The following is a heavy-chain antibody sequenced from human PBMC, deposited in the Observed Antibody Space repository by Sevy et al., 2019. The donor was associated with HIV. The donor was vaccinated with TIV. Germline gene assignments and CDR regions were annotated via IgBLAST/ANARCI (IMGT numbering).Heavy chain of an antibody. CDR3: ARHLAGVVRFALRLHWFEP. CDR1: GGSLSTNY. CDR2: INHSGNT. V-gene: IGHV4-34*01. Sequence: SETLSLTCAVYGGSLSTNYWSWIRQAPGKGLEWIGDINHSGNTNYSPSLRSRVTISLDMSKKQFSLKLTSVTAADTAVYYCARHLAGVVRFALRLHWFEPWGQGNLVTVSS. D-gene: IGHD6-19*01. J-gene: IGHJ5*02.